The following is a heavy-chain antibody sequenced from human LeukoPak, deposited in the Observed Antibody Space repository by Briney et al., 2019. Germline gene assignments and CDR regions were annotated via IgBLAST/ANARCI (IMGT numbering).Heavy chain of an antibody. Sequence: ASATVSCKASGYTFTSYYMHWVRQAPGQGLEWMGIINPSGGSTSYAQKFQGRVTMTRDTSTSTVYMELSSLRSEDTAVYHCARQFGELPIDYWGQGTLVTVSS. V-gene: IGHV1-46*01. D-gene: IGHD3-10*01. CDR2: INPSGGST. CDR1: GYTFTSYY. CDR3: ARQFGELPIDY. J-gene: IGHJ4*02.